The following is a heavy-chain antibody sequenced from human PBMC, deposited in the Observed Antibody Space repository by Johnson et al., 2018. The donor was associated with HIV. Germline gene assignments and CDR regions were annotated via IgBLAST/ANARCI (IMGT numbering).Heavy chain of an antibody. CDR3: ATDIVGVLAVTGTGAALDI. CDR1: GFIFSSYG. J-gene: IGHJ3*02. CDR2: IWYDGSNK. D-gene: IGHD2-15*01. V-gene: IGHV3-33*03. Sequence: HVQLVESGGGLVKPGRSLRLSCAAYGFIFSSYGMHWVRQAPGKGLEWVAVIWYDGSNKYYADSVKGRFTISRDNAKNSLYLQMNSLRAEDTAVYYGATDIVGVLAVTGTGAALDIWGQGTMATVSS.